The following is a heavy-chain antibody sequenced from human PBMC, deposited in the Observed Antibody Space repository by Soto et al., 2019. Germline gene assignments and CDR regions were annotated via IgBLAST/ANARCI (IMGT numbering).Heavy chain of an antibody. Sequence: QVQLVESGGGVVQPGRSLRLSCAASGFTFSSYGMHWVRQAPGKGLEWVAIISYDGINKYYANSVKGRFTISRDNSKNTLYLQMNSLRAEDTAVYYCAKSMYNWNDGFFDYWGQATLVTVSS. J-gene: IGHJ4*02. D-gene: IGHD1-1*01. V-gene: IGHV3-30*18. CDR1: GFTFSSYG. CDR2: ISYDGINK. CDR3: AKSMYNWNDGFFDY.